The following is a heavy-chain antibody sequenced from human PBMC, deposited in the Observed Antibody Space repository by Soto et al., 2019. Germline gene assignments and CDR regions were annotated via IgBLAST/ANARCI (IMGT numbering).Heavy chain of an antibody. CDR3: AKDPGVLRDYYYYMDV. V-gene: IGHV3-30*18. D-gene: IGHD7-27*01. Sequence: GGSLRLSCAASGFTFSSYGMHWVRQAPGKGLEWVAVISYDGSNKYYADSVKGRFTISRDNSKNTLYLQMNSLRAEDTAVYYCAKDPGVLRDYYYYMDVWGKGTTVTVSS. CDR2: ISYDGSNK. CDR1: GFTFSSYG. J-gene: IGHJ6*03.